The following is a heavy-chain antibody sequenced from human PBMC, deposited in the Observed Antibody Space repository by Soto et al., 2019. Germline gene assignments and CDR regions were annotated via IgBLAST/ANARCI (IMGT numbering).Heavy chain of an antibody. CDR1: GGSFSGYY. CDR3: ARGRRRGYIAAAAIWYFDL. Sequence: QVQLQQWGAGLLKPSETLSLTCAVYGGSFSGYYWSWIRQPPGKGLEWIGEINHSGSTNYNPSLKSRVTISVDTSKNQFSLKLSSVTAADTAVYYCARGRRRGYIAAAAIWYFDLWGRGTLVTVSS. D-gene: IGHD6-13*01. V-gene: IGHV4-34*01. J-gene: IGHJ2*01. CDR2: INHSGST.